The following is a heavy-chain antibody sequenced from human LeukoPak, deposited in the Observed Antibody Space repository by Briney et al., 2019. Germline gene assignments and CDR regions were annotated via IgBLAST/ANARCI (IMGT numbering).Heavy chain of an antibody. CDR3: AREWLLPSPRFSL. D-gene: IGHD3-22*01. CDR1: GFTFSSYE. Sequence: GGSLRLSCAASGFTFSSYEMNWVRQAPGKGLEWVSYISSSGSTMYYADSVKGRFTIPRDNAKNSLYLQMNSLRAEDTAVYYCAREWLLPSPRFSLWGQGTLVTVSS. V-gene: IGHV3-48*03. J-gene: IGHJ4*02. CDR2: ISSSGSTM.